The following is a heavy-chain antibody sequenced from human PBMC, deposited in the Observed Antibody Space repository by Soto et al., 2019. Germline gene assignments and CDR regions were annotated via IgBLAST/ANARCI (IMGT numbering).Heavy chain of an antibody. J-gene: IGHJ5*01. CDR1: GGSFSWHS. V-gene: IGHV4-34*01. CDR2: INHSGRV. CDR3: STRAYDTNGYYRFDP. Sequence: SETLSLTCAVYGGSFSWHSWTGIRQSPGKGLEWIGDINHSGRVNYSPSLKSRVTISLDTSKNQFSLTLSAVTAADTAMYYCSTRAYDTNGYYRFDPWGQGTLVTVPS. D-gene: IGHD3-22*01.